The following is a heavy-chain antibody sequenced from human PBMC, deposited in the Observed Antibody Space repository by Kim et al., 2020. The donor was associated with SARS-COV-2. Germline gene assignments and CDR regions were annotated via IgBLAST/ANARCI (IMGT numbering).Heavy chain of an antibody. V-gene: IGHV3-66*01. CDR1: GLPVSNNY. CDR2: IFSGGTT. J-gene: IGHJ5*02. CDR3: VRDRHCINDNCYGL. D-gene: IGHD2-8*01. Sequence: GGSLRLSCAASGLPVSNNYMRWVRQAPGKGLEWVSLIFSGGTTYYADSVKGRFTISRDSSKNTLYLQMNSLRVEDTAVYYCVRDRHCINDNCYGLWGQGTLVTVSS.